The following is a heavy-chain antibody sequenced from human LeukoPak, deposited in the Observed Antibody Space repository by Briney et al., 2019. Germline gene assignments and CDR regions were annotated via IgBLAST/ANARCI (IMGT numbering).Heavy chain of an antibody. Sequence: KPSETLSLTCTVSGGSISSRPYSWGWIRQPPGKGLEWIGSIYYSGSTYYNPSLKSRVTISVDKSRNQISLRLSSVTAADTAVYYCARQVDSNWYHEVLLGRDCWGQGTLLTVSS. J-gene: IGHJ4*02. V-gene: IGHV4-39*01. CDR2: IYYSGST. CDR1: GGSISSRPYS. D-gene: IGHD6-13*01. CDR3: ARQVDSNWYHEVLLGRDC.